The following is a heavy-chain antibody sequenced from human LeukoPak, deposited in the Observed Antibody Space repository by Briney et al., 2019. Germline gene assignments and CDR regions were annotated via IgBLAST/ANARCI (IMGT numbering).Heavy chain of an antibody. Sequence: SETLSLTCAVYGGSSSGYYWSWIRQPPGKGLEWIGEINHSGSTNYNPSLKSRVTISVDTSKNQFSLKLSSVTAADTAVYYCARVLDYGDVGGFDYWGQGTLVTVSS. J-gene: IGHJ4*02. V-gene: IGHV4-34*01. CDR3: ARVLDYGDVGGFDY. CDR2: INHSGST. CDR1: GGSSSGYY. D-gene: IGHD4-17*01.